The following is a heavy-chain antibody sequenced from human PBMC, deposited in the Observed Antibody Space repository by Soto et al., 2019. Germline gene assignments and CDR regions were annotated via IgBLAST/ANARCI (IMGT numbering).Heavy chain of an antibody. V-gene: IGHV4-59*08. CDR1: GGSISSYY. J-gene: IGHJ6*03. CDR2: IYYSGST. CDR3: ARVPTTVTTGTNYYYYYYMDV. D-gene: IGHD4-17*01. Sequence: SETLSLTCTVSGGSISSYYWSWIRQPPGKGLEWIGYIYYSGSTNYNPSPKSRVTISVDTSKNQFSLKLSSVTAADTAVYYCARVPTTVTTGTNYYYYYYMDVWGKGTTVTVSS.